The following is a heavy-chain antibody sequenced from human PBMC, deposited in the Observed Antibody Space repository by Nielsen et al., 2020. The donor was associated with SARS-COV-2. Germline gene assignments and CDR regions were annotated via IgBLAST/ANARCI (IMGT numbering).Heavy chain of an antibody. Sequence: WVRQAPGQGLEWMGWIGAYNGYTKYAQKFQGRVTMTTDTSTSTAYMEMRSLRTDDTAVFYCARLYRRGVGTDSFYGMDVWCQGTTVTVSS. CDR2: IGAYNGYT. J-gene: IGHJ6*02. CDR3: ARLYRRGVGTDSFYGMDV. V-gene: IGHV1-18*01. D-gene: IGHD2-21*02.